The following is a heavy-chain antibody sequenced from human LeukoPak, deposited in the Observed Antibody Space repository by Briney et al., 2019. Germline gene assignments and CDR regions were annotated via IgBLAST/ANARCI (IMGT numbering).Heavy chain of an antibody. D-gene: IGHD6-13*01. CDR2: INHSGST. V-gene: IGHV4-34*01. CDR1: GGSFSGYY. CDR3: ARIINGSWCYYYYYMDV. Sequence: SETLSLTCTVSGGSFSGYYWSWIRQPPGKGLEWIGEINHSGSTNYNPSLKSRVTISVDTSKNQFSLKLSSVTAADTAAYYCARIINGSWCYYYYYMDVWGKGTTVTVAS. J-gene: IGHJ6*03.